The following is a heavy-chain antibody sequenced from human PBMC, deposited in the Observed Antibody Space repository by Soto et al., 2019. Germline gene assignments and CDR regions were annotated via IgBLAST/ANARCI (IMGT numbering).Heavy chain of an antibody. CDR3: AKDDNDFWSGYYGYFDY. Sequence: GGSLRLSCAASGFTFSSYAMSWVRQAPGKGLEWVSAISGSGGSTYYADSVKGRFTISRDNSKNTLYLQMNSLRAEDTAVYYCAKDDNDFWSGYYGYFDYWGQGTLVTVSS. CDR2: ISGSGGST. V-gene: IGHV3-23*01. D-gene: IGHD3-3*01. J-gene: IGHJ4*02. CDR1: GFTFSSYA.